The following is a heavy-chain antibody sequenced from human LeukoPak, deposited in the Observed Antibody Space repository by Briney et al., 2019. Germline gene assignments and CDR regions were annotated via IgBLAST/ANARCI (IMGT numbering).Heavy chain of an antibody. D-gene: IGHD2-2*01. J-gene: IGHJ2*01. CDR1: GGSISSGSCY. CDR2: ISTSGST. CDR3: ARRCSSTNCFVWYFDS. Sequence: SETLSLTCTVSGGSISSGSCYWSWIRQPAGKGLEWIGRISTSGSTNYNPSLKSRVTISVDTSKNQFSLKLSSVTAADTAVYYCARRCSSTNCFVWYFDSWGRGTLVTVSS. V-gene: IGHV4-61*02.